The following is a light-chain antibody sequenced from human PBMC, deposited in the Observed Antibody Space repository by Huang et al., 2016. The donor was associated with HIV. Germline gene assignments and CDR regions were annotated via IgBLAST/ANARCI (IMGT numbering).Light chain of an antibody. CDR1: QSISSY. CDR2: AAS. V-gene: IGKV1-39*01. CDR3: QESYSTPWT. J-gene: IGKJ1*01. Sequence: DIQMTQSPSSLSASVGDRVTITCRASQSISSYLNWYQQKPGKAPKLLIHAASSLQSGVPSRFSGSVSGTDFNLTISSLQPEDFATYYCQESYSTPWTFGQGTKVEIK.